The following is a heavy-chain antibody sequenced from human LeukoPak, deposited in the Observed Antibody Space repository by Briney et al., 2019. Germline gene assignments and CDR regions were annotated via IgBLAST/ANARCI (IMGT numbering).Heavy chain of an antibody. Sequence: PGGSLRLSCAASGFTFSNYNMNWVRQTPGKGLEWVSSISGISSYIYYRDSVKGRFTTSRDNARNELYLQLNSLRAEDTAVYYCARASETYFEYYFDYWGQGTLVTVSS. CDR3: ARASETYFEYYFDY. CDR2: ISGISSYI. CDR1: GFTFSNYN. J-gene: IGHJ4*02. D-gene: IGHD1-26*01. V-gene: IGHV3-21*01.